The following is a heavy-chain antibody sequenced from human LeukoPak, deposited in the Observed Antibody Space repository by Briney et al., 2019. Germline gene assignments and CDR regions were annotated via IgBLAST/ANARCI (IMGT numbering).Heavy chain of an antibody. V-gene: IGHV1-46*01. Sequence: GASVKVSCKASGYTFTSYYMHWVRQAPGQGLEWMGIINPSGGSTSYAQKFQGRVTMTRDTSISTAYMELSRLRSDDTAVYYCARDPRIAATGDDNWFDPWGQGTLVTVSS. J-gene: IGHJ5*02. CDR1: GYTFTSYY. CDR2: INPSGGST. CDR3: ARDPRIAATGDDNWFDP. D-gene: IGHD6-13*01.